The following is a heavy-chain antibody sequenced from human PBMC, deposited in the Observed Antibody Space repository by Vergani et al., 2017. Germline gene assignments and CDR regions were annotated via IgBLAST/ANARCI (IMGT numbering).Heavy chain of an antibody. J-gene: IGHJ6*03. D-gene: IGHD6-6*01. Sequence: QVQLVQSGAEVKKPGASVKVSCKASGYTFTGYYMHWVRQAPGQGLEWMGWMNPNSGNTGYAQKFQGRVTMTRNTSISTAYMELSSLRSEDTAVYYCARAREYSSSSGIYYYYYMDVWGKGTTVTVSS. CDR2: MNPNSGNT. CDR1: GYTFTGYY. V-gene: IGHV1-8*02. CDR3: ARAREYSSSSGIYYYYYMDV.